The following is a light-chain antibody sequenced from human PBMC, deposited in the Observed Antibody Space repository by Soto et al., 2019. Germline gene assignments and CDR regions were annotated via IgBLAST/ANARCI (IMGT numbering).Light chain of an antibody. CDR2: DAA. V-gene: IGKV1-5*01. Sequence: DIQMTQSPSTLSASVGDRLSITCRASQSISTWLAWFQVKPGKAPKLLIYDAATLQSGVPSRFSGSGSGTEFTLTISSLQTDDFATYYCQQYNSFSRTFGQGTKVEI. CDR3: QQYNSFSRT. J-gene: IGKJ1*01. CDR1: QSISTW.